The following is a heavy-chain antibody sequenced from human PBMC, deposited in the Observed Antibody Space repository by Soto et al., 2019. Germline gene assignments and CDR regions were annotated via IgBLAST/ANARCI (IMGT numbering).Heavy chain of an antibody. CDR2: IYWAGDE. V-gene: IGHV2-5*02. J-gene: IGHJ4*02. Sequence: QITLKESGPTLVKPTQTLTLTCTFSGFSLSTSGVGVGWIRQPPGKALEWLALIYWAGDERYSPSLRPRLTITKHTSKRQVVLTMPNIDPVDTATYYCSHQSSTSGVFDYWGQGTLVTVSS. CDR3: SHQSSTSGVFDY. D-gene: IGHD2-2*01. CDR1: GFSLSTSGVG.